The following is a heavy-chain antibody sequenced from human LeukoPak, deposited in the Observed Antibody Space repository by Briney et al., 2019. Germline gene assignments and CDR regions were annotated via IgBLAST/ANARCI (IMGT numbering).Heavy chain of an antibody. CDR3: ARDSGYSAFDY. CDR2: IYSGGRT. D-gene: IGHD5-12*01. Sequence: GGSLRLSCAVSGFIVSSNYMTWVRQAPGKGLEWVSVIYSGGRTYYADSVKGRFSISRDNAKNSLYLQMNSLRVDDTAVYYCARDSGYSAFDYWGQGTLVTVSS. J-gene: IGHJ4*02. CDR1: GFIVSSNY. V-gene: IGHV3-53*01.